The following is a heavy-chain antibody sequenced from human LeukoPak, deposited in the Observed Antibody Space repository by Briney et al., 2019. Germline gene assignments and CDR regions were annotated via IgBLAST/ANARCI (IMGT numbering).Heavy chain of an antibody. Sequence: PGGSLRLSCAASGFTFSSYAVHWVRQAPGKGLEWVAVISYDGSNKYYADSVKGRFTISRDKSKNTLYLQMNRLRAEDTAVYYCARDEDIVVVVAARFDYWGQGSLVTVSS. CDR2: ISYDGSNK. CDR3: ARDEDIVVVVAARFDY. J-gene: IGHJ4*02. V-gene: IGHV3-30*04. CDR1: GFTFSSYA. D-gene: IGHD2-15*01.